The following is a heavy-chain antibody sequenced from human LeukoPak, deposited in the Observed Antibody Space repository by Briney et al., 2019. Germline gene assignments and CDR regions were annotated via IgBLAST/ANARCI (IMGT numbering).Heavy chain of an antibody. CDR2: IKQDGSEK. Sequence: GGSLRLSCAASGFTFSSYWMSWVRQAPGKGLEWVANIKQDGSEKQYVDSVKGRFAISRDNAENSLYLQMNSLKAEDTAVYYCGRFTRSGDSVYWGQGTLVTVSS. V-gene: IGHV3-7*04. CDR1: GFTFSSYW. CDR3: GRFTRSGDSVY. D-gene: IGHD7-27*01. J-gene: IGHJ4*02.